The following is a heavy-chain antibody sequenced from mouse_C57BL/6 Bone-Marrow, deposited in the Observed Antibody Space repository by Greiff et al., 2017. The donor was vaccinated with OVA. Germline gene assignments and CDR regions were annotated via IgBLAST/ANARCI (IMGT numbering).Heavy chain of an antibody. CDR3: AREGVYSYYFDY. CDR2: IFPGSGST. J-gene: IGHJ2*01. CDR1: GYTFTDYY. D-gene: IGHD1-2*01. Sequence: QVQLKESGPELVKPGASVKISCKASGYTFTDYYINWVKQRPGQGLEWIGWIFPGSGSTYYNEKFKGKATLTVDKSSSTAYMLLSSLTSEDSAVYFCAREGVYSYYFDYWGQGTTLTVSS. V-gene: IGHV1-75*01.